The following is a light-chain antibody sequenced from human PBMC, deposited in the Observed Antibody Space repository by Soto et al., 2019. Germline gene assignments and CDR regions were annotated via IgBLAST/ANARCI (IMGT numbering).Light chain of an antibody. CDR1: QSVSSSY. CDR3: QQYNSSRWT. CDR2: GAT. V-gene: IGKV3-20*01. Sequence: EIVLTQSPGTLSLSPGERATLSCRASQSVSSSYLAWYQQKPCQAPRLLIYGATSRATGIPDRFSGSGSGTDFTLTISRLETEDFAVYYCQQYNSSRWTFGQGTKVEIK. J-gene: IGKJ1*01.